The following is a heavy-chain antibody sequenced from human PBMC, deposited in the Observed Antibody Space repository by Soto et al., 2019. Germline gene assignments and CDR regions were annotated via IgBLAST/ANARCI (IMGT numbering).Heavy chain of an antibody. CDR3: ARHVRDSYATYYGMDV. Sequence: PGESRKISCKGSGYSFTTYWIGWVRQMPGKGLEWMGIIYPGDSDTRYSPSFQGQVTISADKSISTAYLQWSSLKASDTAMYYCARHVRDSYATYYGMDVWGQGTTVTVSS. CDR2: IYPGDSDT. D-gene: IGHD5-18*01. J-gene: IGHJ6*02. CDR1: GYSFTTYW. V-gene: IGHV5-51*01.